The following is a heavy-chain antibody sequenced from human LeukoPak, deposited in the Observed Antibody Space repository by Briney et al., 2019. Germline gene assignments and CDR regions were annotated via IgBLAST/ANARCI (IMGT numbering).Heavy chain of an antibody. CDR1: GFTFSSYG. J-gene: IGHJ4*02. D-gene: IGHD6-19*01. CDR3: AKDGIAVAGTSAWY. CDR2: ISDSGDST. V-gene: IGHV3-23*01. Sequence: GGSLRLSCAASGFTFSSYGMTWVRQAPGRGLGWVSGISDSGDSTYYADLVKGRFTISRDNSKNTVYLQMNSLRAEDTAVYYCAKDGIAVAGTSAWYWGQGTQVTVSS.